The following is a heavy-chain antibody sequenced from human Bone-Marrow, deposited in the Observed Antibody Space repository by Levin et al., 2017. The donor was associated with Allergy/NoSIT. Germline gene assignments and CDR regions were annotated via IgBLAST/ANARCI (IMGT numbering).Heavy chain of an antibody. D-gene: IGHD2-15*01. CDR1: GFTFYNYN. V-gene: IGHV3-21*01. CDR2: ISVTGSYI. J-gene: IGHJ4*02. Sequence: GESLKISCAASGFTFYNYNMHWVRQTPGKGLEWVSSISVTGSYIYYADSVKGRFTISRANTKNSLSLQMNSLRAEDTAVYYCARDPMTCSGGGCYHFDYWGRGALVTVSS. CDR3: ARDPMTCSGGGCYHFDY.